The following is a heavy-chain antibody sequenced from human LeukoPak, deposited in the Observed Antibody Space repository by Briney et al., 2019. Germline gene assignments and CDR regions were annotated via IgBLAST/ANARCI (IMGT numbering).Heavy chain of an antibody. CDR1: GFTFSSYG. V-gene: IGHV3-30*02. J-gene: IGHJ3*02. Sequence: GGSLRLSCAASGFTFSSYGMHWVRQAPGKGLEWVAFIRYDGSNKYYADSVKGRFTISRDNSKNTLYLQMNSLRAEDTAVYYCAKGWSVLDAFDIWGQGTMVTVSS. CDR3: AKGWSVLDAFDI. D-gene: IGHD1-1*01. CDR2: IRYDGSNK.